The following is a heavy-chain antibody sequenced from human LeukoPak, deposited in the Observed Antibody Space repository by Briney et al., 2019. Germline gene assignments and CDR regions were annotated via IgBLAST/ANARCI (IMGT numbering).Heavy chain of an antibody. D-gene: IGHD2-2*01. V-gene: IGHV4-34*01. J-gene: IGHJ4*02. CDR3: ARALPGDYPQLNFDY. CDR2: INHSGST. Sequence: SETLSLTCAVYGGSFSGYYWSWIRQPPGKGLEWIGEINHSGSTNYNPSLNSRVTISVDTSKNQFSLKLSSVTAADTVVYYCARALPGDYPQLNFDYWRQGTLVTVSS. CDR1: GGSFSGYY.